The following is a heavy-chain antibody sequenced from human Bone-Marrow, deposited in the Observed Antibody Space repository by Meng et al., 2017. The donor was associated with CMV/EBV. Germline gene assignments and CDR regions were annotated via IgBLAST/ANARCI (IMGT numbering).Heavy chain of an antibody. CDR1: GFTFRDYY. CDR3: AREWVTTSAYGMDV. V-gene: IGHV3-11*01. J-gene: IGHJ6*02. Sequence: GESLKISCAASGFTFRDYYMSWIRQAPGNGLEWVSYISSIGITIYYADSVKGRFTISRDNAKNSLYLQMNSLRAEDTAVYYCAREWVTTSAYGMDVWGQGTTVTVSS. CDR2: ISSIGITI. D-gene: IGHD4-11*01.